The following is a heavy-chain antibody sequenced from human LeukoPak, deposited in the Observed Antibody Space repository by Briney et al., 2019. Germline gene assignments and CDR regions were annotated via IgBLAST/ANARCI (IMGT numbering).Heavy chain of an antibody. CDR3: ARGVMVSYYMDV. V-gene: IGHV3-21*01. CDR1: GFTFTKAW. D-gene: IGHD2-8*01. Sequence: KSGGSLRLSCAASGFTFTKAWMSWVRQAPGKGLEWVSFISGSSSYIYYADSVKGRITISRDDAKNSLYLQMNSLRAEDTAVYYCARGVMVSYYMDVWGKGTTVTVSS. CDR2: ISGSSSYI. J-gene: IGHJ6*03.